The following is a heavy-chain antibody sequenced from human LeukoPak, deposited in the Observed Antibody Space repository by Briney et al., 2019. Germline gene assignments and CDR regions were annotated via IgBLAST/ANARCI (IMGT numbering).Heavy chain of an antibody. CDR3: ARDRDSSSWFATFDL. D-gene: IGHD3-22*01. CDR1: GDSVSSNSAA. CDR2: TFYRSTWYN. V-gene: IGHV6-1*01. J-gene: IGHJ4*02. Sequence: PSQTLSLTCAISGDSVSSNSAAWNWIRQSPSRCLEWLGRTFYRSTWYNAYAVSVRSRITINPDTSKNHFSLQLKSVTPEDTAVYYCARDRDSSSWFATFDLWGQGTLVTVSS.